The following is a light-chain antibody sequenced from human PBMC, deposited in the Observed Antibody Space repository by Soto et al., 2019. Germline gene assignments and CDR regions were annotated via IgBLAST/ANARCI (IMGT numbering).Light chain of an antibody. Sequence: QSALTQPASVSGSPGQSITISCTGTSSDVGGYDYVSWYQQHAGKAPKLIIYDVSDRPSGVSNRFSGSQAGNTASLTISGLQVDDEADYYCTSYVSSGTWVFGGGTKVTVL. CDR3: TSYVSSGTWV. CDR2: DVS. V-gene: IGLV2-14*03. CDR1: SSDVGGYDY. J-gene: IGLJ3*02.